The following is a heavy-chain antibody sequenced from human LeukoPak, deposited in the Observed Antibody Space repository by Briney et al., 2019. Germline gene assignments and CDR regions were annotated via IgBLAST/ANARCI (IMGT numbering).Heavy chain of an antibody. J-gene: IGHJ4*02. CDR3: TTGPYDFGVVTVDY. V-gene: IGHV3-30-3*01. Sequence: GGSLRLSCAASGFTFSSYAMHWVHQAPGEGLEWVAVISYDGSNKYYADSVKGRFTISRDNSKNTLYLQMNSLRAEDTAVYYCTTGPYDFGVVTVDYWGQGTLVTVSS. CDR1: GFTFSSYA. D-gene: IGHD3-3*01. CDR2: ISYDGSNK.